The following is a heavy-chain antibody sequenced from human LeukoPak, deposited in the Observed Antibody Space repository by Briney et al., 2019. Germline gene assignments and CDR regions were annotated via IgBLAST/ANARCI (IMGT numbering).Heavy chain of an antibody. CDR3: ARARAAYLDYLSY. CDR1: GFSFSSYS. J-gene: IGHJ4*02. V-gene: IGHV3-48*02. Sequence: GGSLRLSCAASGFSFSSYSMNWVRQAPGKGLEWVSYISKSSNTTYYADSVKGRFTISRDNAKSTLYLQMNRLRDEDTAVYYCARARAAYLDYLSYWRQGTLVTVSS. CDR2: ISKSSNTT. D-gene: IGHD4-11*01.